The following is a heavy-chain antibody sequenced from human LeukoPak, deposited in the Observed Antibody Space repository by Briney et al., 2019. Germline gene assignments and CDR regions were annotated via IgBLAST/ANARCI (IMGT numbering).Heavy chain of an antibody. CDR2: INQDGSQT. D-gene: IGHD5-12*01. Sequence: GGSLRLSCTASGFVFSDYWMSWVRQAPGKGLEWLANINQDGSQTSHVDSVRGRFTVSRDNAENSLYLQMNSLRVDDTAVYYCARDSTPRYSGYDWVFWGRGTLVTVSS. CDR1: GFVFSDYW. CDR3: ARDSTPRYSGYDWVF. V-gene: IGHV3-7*01. J-gene: IGHJ4*02.